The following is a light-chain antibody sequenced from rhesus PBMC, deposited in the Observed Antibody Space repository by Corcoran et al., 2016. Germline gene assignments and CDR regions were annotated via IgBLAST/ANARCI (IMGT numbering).Light chain of an antibody. J-gene: IGKJ1*01. CDR2: DAS. CDR3: RQHNSYPPT. V-gene: IGKV1S14*01. Sequence: DIHMTQSPSSLSASVGDTVTITCRASQGLSNYLAWYQQKPGKAPKPLIYDASNLESGVPSRFSGVGSGTEFTLTISSLQPKDFATYYCRQHNSYPPTFGQGTKVEIK. CDR1: QGLSNY.